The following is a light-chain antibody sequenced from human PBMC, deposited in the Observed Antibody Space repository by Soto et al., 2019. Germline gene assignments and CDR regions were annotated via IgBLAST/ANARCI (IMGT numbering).Light chain of an antibody. CDR3: SSYTSSSTSVV. J-gene: IGLJ2*01. CDR1: SSDVGGYNY. V-gene: IGLV2-14*01. Sequence: QSALTQPASVSGSPGQSITISCTGTSSDVGGYNYVSWYQQHPGKDPKLMIYDVSNRPSGVSNRFSGSKSGNTASLTISGLQAEDDDDYYCSSYTSSSTSVVFGGGTKVTVL. CDR2: DVS.